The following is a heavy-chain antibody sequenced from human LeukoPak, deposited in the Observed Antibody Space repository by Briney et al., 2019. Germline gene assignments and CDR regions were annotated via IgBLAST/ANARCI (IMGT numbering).Heavy chain of an antibody. Sequence: GGALRLSCAASGFTFSTFAMIRVRQPPGKGLEWVSSIFPSGGEIHYADSVRGRFTISRDNSKSTLSLQMNSLRAEDTAIYYCATYRQVLLPFESWGQGTLVTVSS. CDR1: GFTFSTFA. D-gene: IGHD2-8*02. V-gene: IGHV3-23*01. CDR2: IFPSGGEI. J-gene: IGHJ4*02. CDR3: ATYRQVLLPFES.